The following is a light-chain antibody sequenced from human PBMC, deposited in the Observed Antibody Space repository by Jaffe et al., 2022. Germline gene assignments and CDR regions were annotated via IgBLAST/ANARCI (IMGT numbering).Light chain of an antibody. V-gene: IGLV2-8*01. CDR3: LSYVGTRSYV. CDR1: NDDLASTRY. Sequence: QSVLTQPPSASGSPGQSVTISCTGLNDDLASTRYVSWYQHHTGKAPQLILYEASKRPSGVPDRFSGSKSGNTASLTVSGLQPEDEADYYCCLSYVGTRSYVFGPGTKITVL. CDR2: EAS. J-gene: IGLJ1*01.